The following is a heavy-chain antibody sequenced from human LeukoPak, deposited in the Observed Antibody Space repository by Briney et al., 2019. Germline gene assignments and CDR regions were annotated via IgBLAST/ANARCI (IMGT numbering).Heavy chain of an antibody. CDR3: ARGEHSYGLIHLDY. D-gene: IGHD5-18*01. V-gene: IGHV1-69*13. Sequence: SVKVSCKASGGTFSSYAISWVRQAPGQGLEWMGGIIPIFGTANYAQKFQGRVTITADESTSTAYTELSSLRSEDTAVYYCARGEHSYGLIHLDYWGQGTLVTVSS. CDR2: IIPIFGTA. CDR1: GGTFSSYA. J-gene: IGHJ4*02.